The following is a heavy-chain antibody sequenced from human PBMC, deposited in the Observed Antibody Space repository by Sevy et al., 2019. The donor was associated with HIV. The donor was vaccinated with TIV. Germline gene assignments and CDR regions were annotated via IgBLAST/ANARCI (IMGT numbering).Heavy chain of an antibody. CDR3: ARAGRQQLVLDYYYYGMDV. V-gene: IGHV3-13*01. CDR1: GFTFSSYD. D-gene: IGHD6-13*01. J-gene: IGHJ6*02. CDR2: IGTAGDT. Sequence: GGSLRLSCAASGFTFSSYDMHWVRQATGKGLEWVSAIGTAGDTYYPGSVKGRFTISRENAKNSLYLQMNNLRAGDTAVYYCARAGRQQLVLDYYYYGMDVWGQGTTVTVSS.